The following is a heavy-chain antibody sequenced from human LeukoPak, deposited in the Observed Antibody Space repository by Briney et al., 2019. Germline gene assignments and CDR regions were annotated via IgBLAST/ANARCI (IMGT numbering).Heavy chain of an antibody. D-gene: IGHD3-9*01. CDR2: IYSGGDT. Sequence: GGSLRLSCAASGFTVSNNYMNWVRQAPGKGLEWGSVIYSGGDTYYADSVKGRFTISRDNSKNTLYLQMNSLRAEDTAVNYCARDPLTLYNYYMDVWGKGTTVTVSS. CDR3: ARDPLTLYNYYMDV. V-gene: IGHV3-53*01. J-gene: IGHJ6*03. CDR1: GFTVSNNY.